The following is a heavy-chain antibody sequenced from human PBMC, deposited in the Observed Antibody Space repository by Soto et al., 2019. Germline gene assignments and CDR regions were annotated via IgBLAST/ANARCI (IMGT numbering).Heavy chain of an antibody. CDR1: GDSISSFY. V-gene: IGHV4-59*01. Sequence: PSETLSLTCTVSGDSISSFYWTWIRQPPGKGLEWVGYIFSSGSTNYNPSLKSRVTISVDTSENQFSLKLTSVTAADTAVYYCARVPYPRKVHLAPVGYFDYWGQGTLVTVSS. CDR2: IFSSGST. J-gene: IGHJ4*02. CDR3: ARVPYPRKVHLAPVGYFDY. D-gene: IGHD6-13*01.